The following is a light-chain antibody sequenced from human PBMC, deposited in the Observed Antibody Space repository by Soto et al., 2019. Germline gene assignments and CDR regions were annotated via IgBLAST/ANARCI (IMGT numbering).Light chain of an antibody. J-gene: IGLJ1*01. CDR3: SSYTSSSTLDA. CDR1: SSDVGGYNS. CDR2: EVS. Sequence: QSALTQPASVSGAPGQSITISGTGTSSDVGGYNSVSWYQQHPGKAPKLMIYEVSNRPPGVSNRFSGSKSGNTASLTISGLRAEDEADYYCSSYTSSSTLDAFGTGTKVTVL. V-gene: IGLV2-14*01.